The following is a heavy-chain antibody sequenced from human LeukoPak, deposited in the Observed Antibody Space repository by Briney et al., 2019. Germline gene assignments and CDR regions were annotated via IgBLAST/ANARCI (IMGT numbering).Heavy chain of an antibody. CDR3: ARGVVPPPY. D-gene: IGHD2-15*01. CDR1: GFTFSSYE. J-gene: IGHJ4*02. V-gene: IGHV3-48*03. CDR2: ISSSGSII. Sequence: GGSLRLSRAASGFTFSSYEFNWVRQAPGKGLEWVSYISSSGSIIFYADSVKGRFTISRDNAKKSLYLQMNSLRAEDTAIYYCARGVVPPPYWGQGTLVTVSS.